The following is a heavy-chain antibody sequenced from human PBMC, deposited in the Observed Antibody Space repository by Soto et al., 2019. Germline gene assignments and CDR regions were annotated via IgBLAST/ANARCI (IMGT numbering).Heavy chain of an antibody. J-gene: IGHJ5*02. CDR1: GFTFSSSA. V-gene: IGHV3-53*01. CDR3: ARWYYDFWSGSNTPNWFDP. Sequence: LKISCAASGFTFSSSAISWVRQAPGKGLEWVSVIYSGGSTYYADSVKGRFTISRDNSKNTLYLQMNSLRAEDTAVYYCARWYYDFWSGSNTPNWFDPWGQGTLVTVSS. D-gene: IGHD3-3*01. CDR2: IYSGGST.